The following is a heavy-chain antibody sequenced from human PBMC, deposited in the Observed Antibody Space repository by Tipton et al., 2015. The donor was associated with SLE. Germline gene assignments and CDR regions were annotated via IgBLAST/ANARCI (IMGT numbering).Heavy chain of an antibody. CDR2: ISTYNGNT. J-gene: IGHJ6*02. CDR1: GYTFTSYG. Sequence: QSGAEVKNPGASVKVSCKASGYTFTSYGISWVRQAPGQGLEWMGWISTYNGNTHYAQNLQGRVTMTTYTSTSTDYMELRSLRSDDTAVYYCAREVYSGSYYYYYGMDVWGQGTTVTISS. D-gene: IGHD3-10*01. V-gene: IGHV1-18*01. CDR3: AREVYSGSYYYYYGMDV.